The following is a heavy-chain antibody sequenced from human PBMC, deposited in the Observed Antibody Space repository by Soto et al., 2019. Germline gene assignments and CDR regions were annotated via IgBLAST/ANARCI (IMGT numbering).Heavy chain of an antibody. CDR1: GFTFSSYG. CDR2: ISYDGSNK. CDR3: AKESGDDGDYVGVDYYYYGMDV. V-gene: IGHV3-30*18. D-gene: IGHD4-17*01. Sequence: QVQLVESGGGVVQPGRSLRLSGAACGFTFSSYGMHWVREAPGKGLEWVAVISYDGSNKYYADSVKGRFTISRDNSKNTLYLQMNSRREEETVVYYCAKESGDDGDYVGVDYYYYGMDVWGQGTTVTVSS. J-gene: IGHJ6*02.